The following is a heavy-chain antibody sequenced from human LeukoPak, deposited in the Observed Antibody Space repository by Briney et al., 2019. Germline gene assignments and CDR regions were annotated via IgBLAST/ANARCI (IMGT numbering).Heavy chain of an antibody. CDR3: ARDFGYSSSITGAYDS. V-gene: IGHV1-18*01. CDR2: ISPYKGNT. CDR1: VYTFIGYV. Sequence: ASVKVSCMPSVYTFIGYVIRWVRPAPGQGLEWMGWISPYKGNTNYAQKLQVRVTMTTDTSTYTAYIELRSLRSDDTAVYYCARDFGYSSSITGAYDSWGQGTMVTVSS. J-gene: IGHJ3*02. D-gene: IGHD6-13*01.